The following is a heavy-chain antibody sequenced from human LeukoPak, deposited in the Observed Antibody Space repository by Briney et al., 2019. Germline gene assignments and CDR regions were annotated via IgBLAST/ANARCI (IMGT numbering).Heavy chain of an antibody. V-gene: IGHV4-39*07. CDR1: GGSISSSSYY. J-gene: IGHJ4*02. CDR2: IYYSGST. Sequence: PSETLSLTCTVSGGSISSSSYYWGWIRQPPGKGLEWIGSIYYSGSTYYNPSLKSRVTISVDTSKNQFSLKLSSVTAADTAVYYCARDPAHTGYFDYWGQGTLVSVSS. CDR3: ARDPAHTGYFDY.